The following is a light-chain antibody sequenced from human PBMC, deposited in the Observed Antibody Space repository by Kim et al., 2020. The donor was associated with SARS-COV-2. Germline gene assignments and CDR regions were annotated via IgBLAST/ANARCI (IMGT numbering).Light chain of an antibody. CDR1: HNIGSY. J-gene: IGKJ2*01. CDR2: QAY. Sequence: ACGGDRVTISCRASHNIGSYMALYQYKPGKAPTLLVYQAYSVESGVPSRFSGSVSETEFILTLNSLQPDDFATYFCQHYNSYPYTFGQGTKLEI. V-gene: IGKV1-5*03. CDR3: QHYNSYPYT.